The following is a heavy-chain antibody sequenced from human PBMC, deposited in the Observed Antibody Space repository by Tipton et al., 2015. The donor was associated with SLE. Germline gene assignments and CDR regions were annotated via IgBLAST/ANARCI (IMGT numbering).Heavy chain of an antibody. V-gene: IGHV4-61*08. CDR2: VYHSGST. J-gene: IGHJ6*02. CDR3: ARGVTLDV. CDR1: EGSISSGGYY. Sequence: TLSLTCTVSEGSISSGGYYWSWIRQHPGKGLEWIGHVYHSGSTIYNPSLKSRVTISIDTSKKEFSLNLTYVTAADTAVYYCARGVTLDVWGQGTTVIVSS.